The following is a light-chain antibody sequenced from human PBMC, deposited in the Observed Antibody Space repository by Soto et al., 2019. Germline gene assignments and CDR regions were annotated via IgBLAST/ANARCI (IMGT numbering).Light chain of an antibody. CDR2: VNT. J-gene: IGLJ1*01. Sequence: QSVLTQPPSVSGAPGQTVTISCSGDSSNIGAGYDVHWYQQLPGAAPKLLIYVNTNRPSGVPARFSGSKSANSASLTITALQSEDEADYYCQSLDSSLRGVVFGTGTKVTVL. CDR3: QSLDSSLRGVV. V-gene: IGLV1-40*01. CDR1: SSNIGAGYD.